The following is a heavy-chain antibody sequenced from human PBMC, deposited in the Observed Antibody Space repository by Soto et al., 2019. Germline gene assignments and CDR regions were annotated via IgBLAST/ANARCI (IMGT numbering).Heavy chain of an antibody. CDR1: GFSLSTSGMC. V-gene: IGHV2-70*01. J-gene: IGHJ6*02. D-gene: IGHD2-15*01. CDR3: ARMWAVVRANYYYGLDV. Sequence: SGPTLVNPTQTLTLTCTFSGFSLSTSGMCVSWIRQPPGKALEWLALIDWDDDKFYSTSLKTRLTISKDTSKNQVVLTMTNMDPVDTATYYCARMWAVVRANYYYGLDVWGQGTTVTVSS. CDR2: IDWDDDK.